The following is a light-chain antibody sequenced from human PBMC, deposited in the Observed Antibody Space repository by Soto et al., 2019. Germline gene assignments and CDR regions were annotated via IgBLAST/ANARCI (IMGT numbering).Light chain of an antibody. CDR3: QQYGSSRT. CDR2: GAS. V-gene: IGKV3-20*01. Sequence: EIVLTQSPGTLSLSPGERATLSCRASQSVSSSYLAWYQQKPGQAPRLLIYGASSRATGIPDRFSGSGSGTDFTLTISSLEPEDFAVYYWQQYGSSRTFGPGTKVDIK. CDR1: QSVSSSY. J-gene: IGKJ3*01.